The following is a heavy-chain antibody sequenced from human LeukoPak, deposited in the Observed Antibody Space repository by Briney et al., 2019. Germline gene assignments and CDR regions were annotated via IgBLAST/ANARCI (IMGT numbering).Heavy chain of an antibody. CDR2: INPNSGGT. CDR3: ARDGYGDYPKYFQH. CDR1: GYTFTGYY. Sequence: EASVKVSCKASGYTFTGYYMHWVRQAPGQGLEWMGWINPNSGGTNYAQKFQGRVTMTRDTSISTAYMELSRLRSDDTAVYYCARDGYGDYPKYFQHWGQGTLVTVSS. J-gene: IGHJ1*01. V-gene: IGHV1-2*02. D-gene: IGHD4-17*01.